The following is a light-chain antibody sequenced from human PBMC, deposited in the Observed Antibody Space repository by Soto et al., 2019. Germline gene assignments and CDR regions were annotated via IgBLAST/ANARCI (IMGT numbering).Light chain of an antibody. Sequence: EIVMTQSPATLSVSPGERATLSCRASQSVSSNLAWYQQKPGQAPRLLIYGASTRATGIPARFSGSGSGTEFTLTISSLQSEDFAVYYCQQYNNWPPLTFGGVTKVELK. CDR1: QSVSSN. V-gene: IGKV3-15*01. CDR3: QQYNNWPPLT. CDR2: GAS. J-gene: IGKJ4*01.